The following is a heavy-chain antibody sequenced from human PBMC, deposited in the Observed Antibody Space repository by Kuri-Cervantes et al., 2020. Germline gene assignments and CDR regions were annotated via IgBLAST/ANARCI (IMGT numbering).Heavy chain of an antibody. CDR1: GFTFSSYA. CDR2: ISGSGGST. CDR3: AKDLPRYYYDSSGYSDDDAFDI. D-gene: IGHD3-22*01. Sequence: ETLSLTCAASGFTFSSYAMSWVRQAPGKGLEWVSAISGSGGSTYYADSVKGRFTISRDNSKNTLYLQMNSLRAEDTAVYYCAKDLPRYYYDSSGYSDDDAFDIWGQGTMVTVSS. V-gene: IGHV3-23*01. J-gene: IGHJ3*02.